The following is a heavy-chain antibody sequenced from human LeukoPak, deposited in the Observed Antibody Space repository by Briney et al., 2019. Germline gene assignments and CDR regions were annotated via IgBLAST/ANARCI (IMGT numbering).Heavy chain of an antibody. V-gene: IGHV3-74*01. J-gene: IGHJ5*02. CDR2: ISSAGSST. CDR1: GFTFSSHW. CDR3: AREKPYYYDTNGYHNWFDP. D-gene: IGHD3-22*01. Sequence: GGSLRLSCAASGFTFSSHWMHWVRQAPGKGLVWVSCISSAGSSTTYADSVKGRFTISRDNAKNTLYLQMSSLRAEDTAVYYCAREKPYYYDTNGYHNWFDPWGQGTLVTVSS.